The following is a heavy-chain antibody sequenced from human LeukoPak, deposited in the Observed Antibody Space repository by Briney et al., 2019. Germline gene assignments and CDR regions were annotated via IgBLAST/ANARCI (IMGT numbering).Heavy chain of an antibody. J-gene: IGHJ6*03. CDR1: LYSISSGYF. Sequence: PSETLSLTCTVSLYSISSGYFWGWIRQPPGKGLEGIGNIYYIGSTNYNRSLKSRVTISVDTSKNQFSLKLSSVTAADTAVYYCARGSLPSPYYYYYYMDVWGKGTTVTISS. D-gene: IGHD2-21*01. CDR2: IYYIGST. V-gene: IGHV4-38-2*02. CDR3: ARGSLPSPYYYYYYMDV.